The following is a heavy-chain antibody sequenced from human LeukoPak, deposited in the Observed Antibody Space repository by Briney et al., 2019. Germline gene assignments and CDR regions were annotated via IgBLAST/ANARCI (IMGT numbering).Heavy chain of an antibody. CDR1: GYSFNTYW. J-gene: IGHJ3*02. D-gene: IGHD7-27*01. Sequence: GESLKISCKGSGYSFNTYWIGWVRQMPGKGLEWMGIIYPGDSDTKYSPSFQGQVTISADKSISTAYLQWSSLKASDTAMYYCARPQDFSLTGMNAFDIWGQGTMVTVSS. V-gene: IGHV5-51*01. CDR3: ARPQDFSLTGMNAFDI. CDR2: IYPGDSDT.